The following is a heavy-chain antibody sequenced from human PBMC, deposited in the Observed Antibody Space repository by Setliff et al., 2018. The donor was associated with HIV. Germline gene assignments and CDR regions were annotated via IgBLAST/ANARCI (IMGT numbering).Heavy chain of an antibody. CDR3: SKTGTTEVRDAFDI. CDR2: FFYSGNT. V-gene: IGHV4-59*11. J-gene: IGHJ3*02. D-gene: IGHD1-7*01. CDR1: GGSISSHS. Sequence: ETLSLTCTVPGGSISSHSWSWIRQPPEKGLEWIGYFFYSGNTNYNPSLKSRVPISVDTSKNQISLKMSSVTAADTAVYYCSKTGTTEVRDAFDIWGQGTKVTVSS.